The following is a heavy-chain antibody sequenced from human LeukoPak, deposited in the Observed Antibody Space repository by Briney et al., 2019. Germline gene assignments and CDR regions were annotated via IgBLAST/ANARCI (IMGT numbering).Heavy chain of an antibody. V-gene: IGHV3-30*02. J-gene: IGHJ4*02. CDR2: IRYDGSNK. Sequence: GGSLRLSCAASGFTFSSYEMNWVRQAPGKGLEWVAFIRYDGSNKYYADSVKGRFTISRDNSKNTLYLQMNSLRAEDTAVYYCAKDWGVYSSSWFLDYWGQGTLVTVSS. D-gene: IGHD6-13*01. CDR3: AKDWGVYSSSWFLDY. CDR1: GFTFSSYE.